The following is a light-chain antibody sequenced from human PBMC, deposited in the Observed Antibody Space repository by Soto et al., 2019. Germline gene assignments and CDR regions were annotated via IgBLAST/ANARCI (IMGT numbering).Light chain of an antibody. CDR2: DVN. Sequence: QSALTQPASVSGSPGQSSTISCTGTSSDVGGYNYVSWYHQHPGKSPKLMIYDVNNRPSGVSNRFSGSSSGNTASLTISGLKVEDEADYYCSSYISSSTLVFGGGTKLTVL. V-gene: IGLV2-14*01. CDR3: SSYISSSTLV. CDR1: SSDVGGYNY. J-gene: IGLJ2*01.